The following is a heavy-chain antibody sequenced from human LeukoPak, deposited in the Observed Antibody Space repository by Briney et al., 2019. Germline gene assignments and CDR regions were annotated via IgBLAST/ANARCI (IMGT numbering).Heavy chain of an antibody. D-gene: IGHD3-22*01. V-gene: IGHV3-11*05. CDR2: ISSSSSYT. J-gene: IGHJ4*02. CDR1: GFTFSDYY. Sequence: PGGSLRLSCAASGFTFSDYYMSWIRQAPGKGLEWVSYISSSSSYTNYADSVRGRFTISRDNAKNSLYLQMNSLRAEDTAVYYCARDLRDYYDSSGYSLPFAYWGQGTLVTVSS. CDR3: ARDLRDYYDSSGYSLPFAY.